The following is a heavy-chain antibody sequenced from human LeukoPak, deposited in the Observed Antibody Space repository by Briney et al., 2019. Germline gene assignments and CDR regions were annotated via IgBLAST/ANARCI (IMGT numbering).Heavy chain of an antibody. V-gene: IGHV3-21*01. D-gene: IGHD2-2*01. CDR2: ISSRSIYI. Sequence: GGSLRLSCAASGFTFSDYNINWVRQAPGKGLEWVSCISSRSIYIYYADSVKGRFNISRDNAKNSLYLQMSSLRVEDTAVYYCTKDGRVASAANRPTYYYGMDVWGQGTTVIVSS. CDR3: TKDGRVASAANRPTYYYGMDV. CDR1: GFTFSDYN. J-gene: IGHJ6*02.